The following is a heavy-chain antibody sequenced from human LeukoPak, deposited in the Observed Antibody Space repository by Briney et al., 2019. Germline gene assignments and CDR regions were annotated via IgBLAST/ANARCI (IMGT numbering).Heavy chain of an antibody. CDR1: GFTFSSYA. J-gene: IGHJ6*03. D-gene: IGHD2/OR15-2a*01. CDR2: ISGSGGST. Sequence: GGSLRLSCAASGFTFSSYAMSWVRQAPGKGLEWVSAISGSGGSTYYADSVKGRFTISRDNSKTTLYLQMNSLRAEDTAVYYCAKVGPLPTSFYDYMDVWGKGTTVTVSS. CDR3: AKVGPLPTSFYDYMDV. V-gene: IGHV3-23*01.